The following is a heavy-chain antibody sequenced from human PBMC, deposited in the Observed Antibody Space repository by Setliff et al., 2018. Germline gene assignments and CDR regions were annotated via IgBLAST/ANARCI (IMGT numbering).Heavy chain of an antibody. D-gene: IGHD5-12*01. CDR3: VRGPGPSVVVAMPFDR. V-gene: IGHV1-18*01. CDR2: ISPYNGNT. CDR1: GYNFITFG. J-gene: IGHJ4*02. Sequence: ASVKVSCKTSGYNFITFGVSWVRQAPGQGLECMGWISPYNGNTNYAQRFQGRVTMTSDTSTTTVYMELTSLKSDDTAVYYCVRGPGPSVVVAMPFDRWGQGTLGTVSS.